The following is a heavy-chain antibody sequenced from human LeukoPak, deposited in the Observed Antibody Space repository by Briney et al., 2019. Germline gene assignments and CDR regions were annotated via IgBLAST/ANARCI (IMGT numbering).Heavy chain of an antibody. V-gene: IGHV3-21*01. CDR2: ISSSSSYI. CDR3: ARDRTSSDY. J-gene: IGHJ4*02. CDR1: GFTVSSSY. D-gene: IGHD6-6*01. Sequence: KPGGSLRLSCAAFGFTVSSSYMTWVRQAPGKGLEWVSSISSSSSYIYYADSVKGRFTISRDNAKNSLYLQMNSLRAEDTAVYYCARDRTSSDYWGQGTLVTVSS.